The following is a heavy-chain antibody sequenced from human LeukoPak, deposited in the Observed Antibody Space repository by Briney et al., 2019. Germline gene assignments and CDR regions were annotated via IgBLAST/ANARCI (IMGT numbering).Heavy chain of an antibody. Sequence: ASGKVSCKASGYTFTSYYMHWVRQAPGQGLEWMGIINPSGGSTSYAQKFQGRVTMTRDTSTSTVYMELSSLRSEDTAVYYCARDSEDIVVVPAAIPGDAFDIWGQGTMVTVSS. J-gene: IGHJ3*02. CDR2: INPSGGST. D-gene: IGHD2-2*01. CDR3: ARDSEDIVVVPAAIPGDAFDI. V-gene: IGHV1-46*01. CDR1: GYTFTSYY.